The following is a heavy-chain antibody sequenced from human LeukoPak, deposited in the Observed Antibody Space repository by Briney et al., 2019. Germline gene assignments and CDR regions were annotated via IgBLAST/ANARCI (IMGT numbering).Heavy chain of an antibody. J-gene: IGHJ5*02. CDR1: GGSISSHNYY. Sequence: SETLSLTCTVSGGSISSHNYYWGWIRQPPGKGLEWIGSIYSSGSTYHNPSLKSRVTISVDASKNQFSPKLNSVTAADTAVYYCARGDYSDYVANWFEPWGQGTLVTFSS. V-gene: IGHV4-39*01. CDR2: IYSSGST. D-gene: IGHD4-11*01. CDR3: ARGDYSDYVANWFEP.